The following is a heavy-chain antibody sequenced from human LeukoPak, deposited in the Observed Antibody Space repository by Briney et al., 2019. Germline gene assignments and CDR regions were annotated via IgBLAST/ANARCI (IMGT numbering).Heavy chain of an antibody. J-gene: IGHJ3*01. CDR1: GYSFTDYW. Sequence: GESLKISCKGSGYSFTDYWIGWARQMPGKGLEWMGIIYPDDSDTRYRPSFQGQVTISADKSMSTAYLQWSSLKASDTAMYYCARRGDVVVGGAFDVWGQGTMVTVSS. D-gene: IGHD2-21*01. CDR2: IYPDDSDT. CDR3: ARRGDVVVGGAFDV. V-gene: IGHV5-51*01.